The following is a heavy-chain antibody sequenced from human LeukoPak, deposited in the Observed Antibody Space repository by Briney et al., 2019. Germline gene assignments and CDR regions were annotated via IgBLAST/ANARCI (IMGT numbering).Heavy chain of an antibody. CDR1: GYTFTSYD. Sequence: ASVKVSCKASGYTFTSYDIHWVRQATGQGLEWMGWVNPNSGNTDYAQKFQGRLTMTRNTSINTAYMELSSLRSEDTAVYYCAREQRRRGDGNWFDPWGQGTLVTVSS. V-gene: IGHV1-8*01. D-gene: IGHD3-10*01. J-gene: IGHJ5*02. CDR2: VNPNSGNT. CDR3: AREQRRRGDGNWFDP.